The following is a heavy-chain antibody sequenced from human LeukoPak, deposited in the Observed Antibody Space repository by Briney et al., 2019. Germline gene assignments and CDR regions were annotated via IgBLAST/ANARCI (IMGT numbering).Heavy chain of an antibody. CDR3: AKIRVAISSGYYSDGFDI. J-gene: IGHJ3*02. CDR2: ISGDGATT. CDR1: GLTFDDLV. V-gene: IGHV3-43*02. D-gene: IGHD3-22*01. Sequence: PGGPLRLSCAASGLTFDDLVMHWVRQTPGKGLEWVSLISGDGATTYYADSVKGRFTISRDNSKNSLYLQMNSLRTEDTALYYCAKIRVAISSGYYSDGFDIWGQGTMVIVFS.